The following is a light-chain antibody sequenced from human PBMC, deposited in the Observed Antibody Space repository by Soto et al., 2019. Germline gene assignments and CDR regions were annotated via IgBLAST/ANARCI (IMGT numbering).Light chain of an antibody. V-gene: IGKV3-15*01. CDR3: QQYNNWPPNT. J-gene: IGKJ2*01. CDR2: GAS. CDR1: QSVSSN. Sequence: EIVMTQSPATLSVSPGERATLSCRASQSVSSNLAWYQQKPGQNPRLLIYGASTRATGIPARFSGSGSGTEFTLTISSLQSEDFAVYYGQQYNNWPPNTFGQGTKLEIK.